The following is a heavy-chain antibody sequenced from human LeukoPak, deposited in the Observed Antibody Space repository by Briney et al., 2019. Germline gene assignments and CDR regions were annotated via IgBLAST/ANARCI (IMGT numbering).Heavy chain of an antibody. Sequence: ASVKVSCKVSGYTLTELSMHWVRQAPGKGLEWRGGFDPEDGETIYAQKFQGRVTMTEDTSTDTAYMELSSLRSEDTAAYYCATQWLRPSPNWFDPWGQGTLVTVSS. CDR1: GYTLTELS. J-gene: IGHJ5*02. CDR3: ATQWLRPSPNWFDP. D-gene: IGHD5-12*01. V-gene: IGHV1-24*01. CDR2: FDPEDGET.